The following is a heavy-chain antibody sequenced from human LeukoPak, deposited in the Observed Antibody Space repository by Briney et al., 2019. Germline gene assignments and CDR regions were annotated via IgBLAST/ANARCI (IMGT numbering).Heavy chain of an antibody. J-gene: IGHJ4*02. CDR1: GFTFGDYS. Sequence: GGSLRLACTVSGFTFGDYSMSWVRQAPGGGVEWVGFIRSKAYGGTTEYAAAVKGRFTISREDSKSIAYLQMNSLKAEDTAVYYCTRNSYGGYVLFYYWGQGTLVTVSS. V-gene: IGHV3-49*04. CDR2: IRSKAYGGTT. D-gene: IGHD4-17*01. CDR3: TRNSYGGYVLFYY.